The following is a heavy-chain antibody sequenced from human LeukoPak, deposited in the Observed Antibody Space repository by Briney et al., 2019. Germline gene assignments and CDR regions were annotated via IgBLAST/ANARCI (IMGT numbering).Heavy chain of an antibody. D-gene: IGHD3-9*01. Sequence: SETLSLTCTVSGGSISSYYWSWIRQPPGKGLEWIEYIYYSGSTNYNPSLKSRVTISVDTSKNQFSLKLSSVTAADTAVYYCARSILTGYYTRGAFDIWGQGTMVTVSS. CDR2: IYYSGST. J-gene: IGHJ3*02. V-gene: IGHV4-59*01. CDR3: ARSILTGYYTRGAFDI. CDR1: GGSISSYY.